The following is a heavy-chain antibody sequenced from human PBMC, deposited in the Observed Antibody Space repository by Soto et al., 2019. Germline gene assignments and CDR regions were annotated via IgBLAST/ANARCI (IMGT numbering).Heavy chain of an antibody. CDR1: GGSISSSSYY. CDR2: IYYSGST. J-gene: IGHJ5*02. Sequence: QLQLQESGPGLVKPSETLSLTCTVSGGSISSSSYYWGWIRQPPGKGLEWIGSIYYSGSTYYNPSLKSRVTISVDTSKNQFSLKLSSVTAADTAVYYCARGVVVAARVWFDPWGQGTLVTVSS. V-gene: IGHV4-39*01. D-gene: IGHD2-15*01. CDR3: ARGVVVAARVWFDP.